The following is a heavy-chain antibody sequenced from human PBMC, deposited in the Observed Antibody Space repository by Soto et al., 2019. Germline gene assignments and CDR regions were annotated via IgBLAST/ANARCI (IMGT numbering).Heavy chain of an antibody. D-gene: IGHD2-2*01. J-gene: IGHJ4*02. Sequence: QVQLVESGGGVVQPGRSLRLSCVASGFVFGIYGVHWVRQAPGKGLEWVAEIGYDGTHIKYADSVQGRFTISRDNSLSTFYLQMDTLRAEDTAVYYCARDRESTGFSNSWSLDHWGQGTAVTVSS. CDR3: ARDRESTGFSNSWSLDH. CDR1: GFVFGIYG. CDR2: IGYDGTHI. V-gene: IGHV3-33*01.